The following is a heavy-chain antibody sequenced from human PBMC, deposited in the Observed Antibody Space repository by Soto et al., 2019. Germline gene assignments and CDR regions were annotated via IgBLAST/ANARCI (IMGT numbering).Heavy chain of an antibody. D-gene: IGHD2-2*01. V-gene: IGHV4-4*02. CDR3: ARRNIVVVPADFDY. J-gene: IGHJ4*02. CDR1: CGSIISSNW. Sequence: SETLSLTCAFSCGSIISSNWWSWVRQPPGKGLEWIGEIYHSGSTNYNPSLKSRVTISVDKSKNQFSLKLSSVTAADTAVYYCARRNIVVVPADFDYWGQGTLVTVSS. CDR2: IYHSGST.